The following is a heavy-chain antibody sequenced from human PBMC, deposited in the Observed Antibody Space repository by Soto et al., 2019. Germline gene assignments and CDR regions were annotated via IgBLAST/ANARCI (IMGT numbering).Heavy chain of an antibody. CDR3: GKSLLRGLREYYFGMDV. D-gene: IGHD3-10*01. J-gene: IGHJ6*02. V-gene: IGHV4-59*01. CDR1: GGSISSYY. Sequence: SETLSLTCTVSGGSISSYYWTWIRQPPGKGLEWIASFYYTGSADYNPSLQSRITGSVASSRNQFSLRLRPVTAAASAVYYCGKSLLRGLREYYFGMDVWGQGAPVTVSS. CDR2: FYYTGSA.